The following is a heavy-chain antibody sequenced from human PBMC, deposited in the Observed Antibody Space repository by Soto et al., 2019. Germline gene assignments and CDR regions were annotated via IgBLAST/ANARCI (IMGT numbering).Heavy chain of an antibody. D-gene: IGHD3-10*01. CDR2: IYYSGIT. CDR3: SRQVISVFIGHFDC. CDR1: GGSINSTNHY. Sequence: TSETLSLTCSVSGGSINSTNHYWGWIRQPPGKGLEWIGSIYYSGITYYNPSLKSRVTMSVDTSKNQFSLKLSSVTAADTAVYYCSRQVISVFIGHFDCWGQGTLVTVSS. V-gene: IGHV4-39*01. J-gene: IGHJ4*02.